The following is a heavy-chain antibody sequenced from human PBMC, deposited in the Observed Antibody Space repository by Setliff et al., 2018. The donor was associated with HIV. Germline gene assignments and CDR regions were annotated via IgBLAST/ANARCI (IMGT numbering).Heavy chain of an antibody. V-gene: IGHV4-39*07. J-gene: IGHJ4*02. CDR3: ARVRLTMIMMVDYFDQ. D-gene: IGHD3-22*01. CDR1: GGSVSDTSYY. CDR2: VYYSGGT. Sequence: SETLSLTCTVSGGSVSDTSYYWGWIRQPPGKGLEWLANVYYSGGTYYNPSLNSRVTISVDTSRNQFSLKLTSVTAADTAVYYCARVRLTMIMMVDYFDQWGQGTLVTVS.